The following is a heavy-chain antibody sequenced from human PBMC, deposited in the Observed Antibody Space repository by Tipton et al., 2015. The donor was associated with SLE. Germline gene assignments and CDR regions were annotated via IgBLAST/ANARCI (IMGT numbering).Heavy chain of an antibody. V-gene: IGHV3-11*01. CDR3: ARALGYSYGQGSYYFDY. CDR2: ISSSGSTI. CDR1: GFTFSDYY. J-gene: IGHJ4*02. D-gene: IGHD5-18*01. Sequence: SLRLSCAASGFTFSDYYMSWIRQAPGKGLEWVSYISSSGSTIYYADSVKGRFTISRDNAKNSLYLQRNSMRAEDTAVYYCARALGYSYGQGSYYFDYWGQGTLVTVSS.